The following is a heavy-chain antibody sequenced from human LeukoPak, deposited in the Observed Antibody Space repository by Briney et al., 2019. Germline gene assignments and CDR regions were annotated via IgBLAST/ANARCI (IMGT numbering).Heavy chain of an antibody. J-gene: IGHJ5*02. D-gene: IGHD3-10*01. CDR3: AKSLVRGVIGNWFDP. V-gene: IGHV3-23*01. CDR1: GFTFSSYA. Sequence: GGSLRLSCAASGFTFSSYAMSWVRQAPGKGLEWVSAISGSGGSTYYADSVKGRLTISRDSSKNTLYLQMNSLRAEDTAVYYCAKSLVRGVIGNWFDPWGQGTLVTVSS. CDR2: ISGSGGST.